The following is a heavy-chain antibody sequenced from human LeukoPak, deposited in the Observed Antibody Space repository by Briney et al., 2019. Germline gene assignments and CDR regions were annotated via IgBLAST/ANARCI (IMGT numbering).Heavy chain of an antibody. CDR3: IRGAASGSYYGFDV. CDR2: IRSKANNYAT. J-gene: IGHJ6*02. D-gene: IGHD1-26*01. CDR1: GFTFSGST. V-gene: IGHV3-73*01. Sequence: PGGSLRLSCAASGFTFSGSTMHGVREASGKGLEWVVRIRSKANNYATAYATSVKGRCSLARDDSKTTAYLQMNSLNTEDTAVYYCIRGAASGSYYGFDVWGQGATVTVSS.